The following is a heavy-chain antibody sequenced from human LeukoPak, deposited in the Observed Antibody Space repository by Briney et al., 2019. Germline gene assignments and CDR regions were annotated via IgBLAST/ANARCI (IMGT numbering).Heavy chain of an antibody. CDR1: GYTFTSYD. D-gene: IGHD5-18*01. J-gene: IGHJ4*02. Sequence: ASVKVSCKASGYTFTSYDINWVRQATGQGLEWMGWMNPNSGNTGYAQKFQGRVTMTRNTSISTAYMELSSLRSDDTAVYYCARQVDTSMALPDYWGQGTLVTVSS. V-gene: IGHV1-8*01. CDR3: ARQVDTSMALPDY. CDR2: MNPNSGNT.